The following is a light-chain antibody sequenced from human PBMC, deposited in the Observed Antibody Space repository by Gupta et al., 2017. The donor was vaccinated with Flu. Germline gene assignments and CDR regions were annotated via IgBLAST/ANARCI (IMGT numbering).Light chain of an antibody. V-gene: IGLV2-8*01. CDR3: SAYAGSNRV. Sequence: QSALTQPPSAAGSPGQSVTISCTGTSSDVGCHNYVSWYQQPPGNAPKLMIYEVSKRPSGVPDRCAGSKSGTTASLTVSGGQAEDEDDYYCSAYAGSNRVFGGGTKLTVL. CDR2: EVS. CDR1: SSDVGCHNY. J-gene: IGLJ2*01.